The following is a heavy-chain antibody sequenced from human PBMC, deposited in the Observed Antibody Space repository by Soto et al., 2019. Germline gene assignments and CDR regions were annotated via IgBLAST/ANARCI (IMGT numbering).Heavy chain of an antibody. CDR3: ARDTVTYGMDV. D-gene: IGHD4-4*01. J-gene: IGHJ6*02. CDR1: GGSFSGYY. CDR2: INHSGST. Sequence: SETLSLXCAVYGGSFSGYYWSWIRQPPGKGLEWIGEINHSGSTNYNPSLKSRVTISVDTSKNQFSLKLSSVTAADTAVYYCARDTVTYGMDVWGQGTTVTVSS. V-gene: IGHV4-34*01.